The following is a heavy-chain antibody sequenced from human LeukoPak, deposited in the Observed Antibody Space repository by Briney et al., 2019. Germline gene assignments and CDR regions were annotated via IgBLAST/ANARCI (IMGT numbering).Heavy chain of an antibody. V-gene: IGHV3-74*03. CDR2: INGDGSNT. Sequence: GGSLRLSCAASGFTFSSHWMHWVRQAPGKGLVWVSRINGDGSNTTYADSVKGRFTISRDNAKNTLYLQMNSLRAEDTAVYYCARFVVVTAGDYWGQGTLVTVSS. D-gene: IGHD2-21*02. CDR3: ARFVVVTAGDY. CDR1: GFTFSSHW. J-gene: IGHJ4*01.